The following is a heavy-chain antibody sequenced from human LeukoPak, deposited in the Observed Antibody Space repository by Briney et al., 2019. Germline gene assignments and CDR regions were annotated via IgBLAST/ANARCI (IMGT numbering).Heavy chain of an antibody. CDR2: INPSGGSK. CDR1: GYTFTSYY. D-gene: IGHD2-2*01. V-gene: IGHV1-46*01. Sequence: ASVTVSCKASGYTFTSYYMHWVRQAPGQGLEWMGVINPSGGSKSYAQKFQGRVTMTRDTSTSTVYMELSSLRSEDTAVYYCARALGYCSSTSCYNYYYYGMDVWGQGTTVTVSS. J-gene: IGHJ6*02. CDR3: ARALGYCSSTSCYNYYYYGMDV.